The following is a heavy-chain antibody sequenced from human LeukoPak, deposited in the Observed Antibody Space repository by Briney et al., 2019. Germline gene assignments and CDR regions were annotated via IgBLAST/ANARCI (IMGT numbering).Heavy chain of an antibody. CDR2: IKQDGSHK. V-gene: IGHV3-7*01. CDR3: VREEGY. CDR1: GFTFSTYW. J-gene: IGHJ4*02. Sequence: GGSLKLSCAASGFTFSTYWMYWVRQAPGKGLEWVANIKQDGSHKYYVDSVKGRFTISRDNAKNSLYLQMNSLRVEDTAVYYCVREEGYWGQGTLVTVSS.